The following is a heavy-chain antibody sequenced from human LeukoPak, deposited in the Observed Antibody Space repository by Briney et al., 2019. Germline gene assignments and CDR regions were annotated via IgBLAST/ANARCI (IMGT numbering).Heavy chain of an antibody. CDR3: VKADCSSTSCLTDS. CDR1: GFTFDDYA. V-gene: IGHV3-9*01. CDR2: MNWNGVNT. J-gene: IGHJ4*02. D-gene: IGHD2-2*01. Sequence: GGSLRLSCAASGFTFDDYAMHRVRQGPGKGLEWVSGMNWNGVNTDYADSEKGRFTISRENAQNSLYLQMSSLRPEDTALYYCVKADCSSTSCLTDSWGPGTPVIVSS.